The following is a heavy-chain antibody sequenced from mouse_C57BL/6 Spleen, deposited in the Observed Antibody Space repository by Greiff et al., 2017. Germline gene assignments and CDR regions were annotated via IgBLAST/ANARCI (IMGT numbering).Heavy chain of an antibody. CDR1: GFTFSSYT. Sequence: EVKLQESGGGLVKPGGSLKLSCAASGFTFSSYTMSWVRQTPEKRLEWVATISGGGGNTYYPDSVKGRFTISRDNAKNTLYLQMSSLRSEDTALYYCARRDSSGSYYFDYWGQGTTLTVSS. J-gene: IGHJ2*01. D-gene: IGHD3-2*02. CDR2: ISGGGGNT. CDR3: ARRDSSGSYYFDY. V-gene: IGHV5-9*01.